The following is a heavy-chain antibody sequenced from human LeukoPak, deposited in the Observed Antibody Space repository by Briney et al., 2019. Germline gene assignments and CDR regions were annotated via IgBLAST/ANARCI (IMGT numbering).Heavy chain of an antibody. Sequence: GGSLRLSCAASGFTFSSYAMSWVRQAPGKGLEWVSAISGSGGSTYYADSVKGRFTISRDNSKNTLYLQMNSLRAEDTAVYYCARDNGSGWYYFDYWGQGTLVTVSS. J-gene: IGHJ4*02. CDR1: GFTFSSYA. CDR2: ISGSGGST. V-gene: IGHV3-23*01. CDR3: ARDNGSGWYYFDY. D-gene: IGHD6-19*01.